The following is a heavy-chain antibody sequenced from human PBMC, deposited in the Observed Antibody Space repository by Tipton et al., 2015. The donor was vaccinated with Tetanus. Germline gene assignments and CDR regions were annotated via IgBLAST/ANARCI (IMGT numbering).Heavy chain of an antibody. D-gene: IGHD3-22*01. CDR2: IDPNSGGT. Sequence: QVQLVQSGAEVKKPGASVKVSCKASGYTFTGYYMYWVRQAPGQGLEWMGWIDPNSGGTVYAQKFQGGVTMTRDTSISTAYMELSSLRSDDTAVYYCARDRGNYIYYGMDVWGPGTTVTVS. V-gene: IGHV1-2*02. CDR1: GYTFTGYY. J-gene: IGHJ6*02. CDR3: ARDRGNYIYYGMDV.